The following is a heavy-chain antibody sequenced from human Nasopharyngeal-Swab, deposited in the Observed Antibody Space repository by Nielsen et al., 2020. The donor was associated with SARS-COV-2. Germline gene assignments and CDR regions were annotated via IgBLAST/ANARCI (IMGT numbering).Heavy chain of an antibody. CDR1: GSTFSDYY. Sequence: GESLKISCAASGSTFSDYYMSWIRQAPGKGLEWLSYISGSNTYTNYADSAKGRFTVSRDNAKNSLFLQMNSLRAEDMAVYYCARGGGDYLPIDSWSQGTLVTVSS. J-gene: IGHJ4*02. CDR2: ISGSNTYT. V-gene: IGHV3-11*05. D-gene: IGHD4-17*01. CDR3: ARGGGDYLPIDS.